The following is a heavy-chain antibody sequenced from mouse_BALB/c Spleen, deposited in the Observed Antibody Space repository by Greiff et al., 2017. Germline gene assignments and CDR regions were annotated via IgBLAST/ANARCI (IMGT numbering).Heavy chain of an antibody. J-gene: IGHJ4*01. Sequence: EVQLVESGGGLVQPGGSLKLSCAASGFTFSSYGISWVRQTPDKRLELVATINSNGGSTYYPDSVKGRFTISRDNAKNTLYLQMSSLKSEDTAMYYCAREDYDYAMDYWGQGTSVTVAS. CDR3: AREDYDYAMDY. V-gene: IGHV5-6-3*01. CDR1: GFTFSSYG. CDR2: INSNGGST. D-gene: IGHD2-4*01.